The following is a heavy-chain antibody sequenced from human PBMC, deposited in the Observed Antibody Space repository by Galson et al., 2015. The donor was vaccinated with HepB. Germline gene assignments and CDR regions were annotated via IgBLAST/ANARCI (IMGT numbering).Heavy chain of an antibody. CDR1: GFTFSSYE. CDR3: ARLIPRDFWSGYSDYFDY. CDR2: ISSSGSTI. V-gene: IGHV3-48*03. Sequence: SLRLSCAASGFTFSSYEMNWVRQAPGKGLEWVSYISSSGSTIYYADSVKGRFTISRDNAKNSLYLQMNSLRAEDTAVYYCARLIPRDFWSGYSDYFDYWGQGTLVTVSS. J-gene: IGHJ4*02. D-gene: IGHD3-3*01.